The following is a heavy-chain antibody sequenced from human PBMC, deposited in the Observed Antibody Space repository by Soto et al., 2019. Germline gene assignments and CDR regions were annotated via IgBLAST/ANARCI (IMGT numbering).Heavy chain of an antibody. CDR2: IYYSGTT. J-gene: IGHJ4*02. Sequence: QVQLQESGPGLVKPSDTLSLTCAVSGYSISSSNWWGWIRQPPGKGLEWIGYIYYSGTTYYNPSLKSRVTMSGDTSKNQFSLKLTSVTAVDTAVYYCAGREIQGPIDYWGQGTLVTVSS. D-gene: IGHD1-26*01. CDR3: AGREIQGPIDY. CDR1: GYSISSSNW. V-gene: IGHV4-28*01.